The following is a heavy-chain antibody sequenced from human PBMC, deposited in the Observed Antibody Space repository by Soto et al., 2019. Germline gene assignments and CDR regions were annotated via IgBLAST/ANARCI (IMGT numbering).Heavy chain of an antibody. V-gene: IGHV4-59*01. CDR1: GASISSSY. D-gene: IGHD3-22*01. CDR2: VFYSGST. CDR3: ARGYYDSSGQSNTFDI. J-gene: IGHJ3*02. Sequence: TLSLTCTVSGASISSSYWSWIRQSPGKGLEWIGYVFYSGSTNYNPSLKSRVTISVDTSKNQFSLKLKSVTAADTAVYYCARGYYDSSGQSNTFDIWGQGTMVTVSS.